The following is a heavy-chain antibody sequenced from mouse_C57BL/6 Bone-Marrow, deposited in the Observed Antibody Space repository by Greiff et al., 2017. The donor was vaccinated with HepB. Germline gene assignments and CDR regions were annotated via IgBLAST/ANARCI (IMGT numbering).Heavy chain of an antibody. J-gene: IGHJ1*03. CDR1: GYTFTSYW. V-gene: IGHV1-55*01. Sequence: QVQLQQPGAELVKPGASVKMSCKASGYTFTSYWITWVKQRPGQGLEWIGDIDPGSGSTNYNEKFKSKATLTVDTSSSTAYMQLSSLTSEDSAVYYCSRSGYYGSSFYWYFDVWGTGTTVTVSS. D-gene: IGHD1-1*01. CDR3: SRSGYYGSSFYWYFDV. CDR2: IDPGSGST.